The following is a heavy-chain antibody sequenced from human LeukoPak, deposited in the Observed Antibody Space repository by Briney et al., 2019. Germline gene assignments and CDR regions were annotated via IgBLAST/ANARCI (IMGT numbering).Heavy chain of an antibody. V-gene: IGHV3-15*07. Sequence: GGSLRLSCAASGFTFTNAWMNWVRQAPGKGLEWVGRIKSKADGETIDYAAPVKGRFTFSRDDTKNMLYLQMNSLKSEDTAVYYCSTLTSRGLSDSWGQGTLVTVSS. J-gene: IGHJ4*02. CDR1: GFTFTNAW. CDR2: IKSKADGETI. D-gene: IGHD1-20*01. CDR3: STLTSRGLSDS.